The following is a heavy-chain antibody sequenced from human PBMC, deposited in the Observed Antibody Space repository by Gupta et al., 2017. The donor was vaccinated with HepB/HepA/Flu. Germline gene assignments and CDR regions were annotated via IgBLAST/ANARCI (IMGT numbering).Heavy chain of an antibody. CDR2: ISYRGTT. D-gene: IGHD2-8*01. V-gene: IGHV4-30-4*01. J-gene: IGHJ3*01. CDR3: ARPLTNIDAFDV. CDR1: GGSVDSGDQY. Sequence: QVQLQESGPRLVKPAQTSSLTCNVSGGSVDSGDQYWSWVRQPPGKGLEWIGYISYRGTTYYKPSLRSRLTISLDTARNHFSLKLASVTAADTALYFCARPLTNIDAFDVWGRGTMVTVSS.